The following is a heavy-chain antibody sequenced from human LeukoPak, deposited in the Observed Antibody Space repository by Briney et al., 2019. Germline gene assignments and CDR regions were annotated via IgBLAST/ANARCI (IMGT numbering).Heavy chain of an antibody. CDR2: INANSGTT. CDR1: GFAFTFYT. Sequence: GRSLRLSCAASGFAFTFYTMSWLRHPPGKWLEWVSAINANSGTTSYAASVRGRFTIFSDNSKKTLYLQVNTLTAEATAPIYCAKPISGGLAVTADWFHPWGQGTLVVVSS. J-gene: IGHJ5*01. V-gene: IGHV3-23*01. D-gene: IGHD6-19*01. CDR3: AKPISGGLAVTADWFHP.